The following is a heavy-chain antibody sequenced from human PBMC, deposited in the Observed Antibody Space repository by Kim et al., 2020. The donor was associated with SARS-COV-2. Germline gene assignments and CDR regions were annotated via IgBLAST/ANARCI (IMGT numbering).Heavy chain of an antibody. CDR3: ARGVNYAGDY. Sequence: GESLKISCKTSGFTFTSYWIGWVRQRPGKGLEWVGLIYPTDFDIRYNAAFQGQVTISADRSITTAYLQWSNLEASDTAMYYCARGVNYAGDYWGQGTLVTVSA. V-gene: IGHV5-51*01. J-gene: IGHJ4*02. CDR1: GFTFTSYW. CDR2: IYPTDFDI. D-gene: IGHD3-16*01.